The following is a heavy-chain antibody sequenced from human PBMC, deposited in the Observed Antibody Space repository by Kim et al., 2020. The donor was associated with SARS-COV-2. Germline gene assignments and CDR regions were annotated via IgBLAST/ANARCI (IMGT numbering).Heavy chain of an antibody. CDR3: ARGGWHAENYYYGMDV. Sequence: SETLSLTYTVSGGSISSYYWSWIRQPPGKGLEWIGYIYYSGSTNYNPSLKSRVTISVDTSKNQFSLKLSSVTAADTAVYYCARGGWHAENYYYGMDVWGQGTTVTVSS. CDR2: IYYSGST. D-gene: IGHD6-19*01. CDR1: GGSISSYY. J-gene: IGHJ6*02. V-gene: IGHV4-59*01.